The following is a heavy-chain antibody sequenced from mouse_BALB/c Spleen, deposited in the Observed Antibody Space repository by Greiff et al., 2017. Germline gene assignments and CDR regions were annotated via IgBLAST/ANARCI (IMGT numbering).Heavy chain of an antibody. V-gene: IGHV5-6-4*01. J-gene: IGHJ1*01. CDR3: TREPGNYWYFDV. D-gene: IGHD2-1*01. CDR1: GFTFSSYT. Sequence: EVHLVESGGGLVKPGGSLKLSCAASGFTFSSYTMSWVRQTPEKRLEWVATISSGGSYTYYPDSVKGRFTISRDNAKNTLYLQMSSLKSEDTAMYYCTREPGNYWYFDVWGAGTTVTVSS. CDR2: ISSGGSYT.